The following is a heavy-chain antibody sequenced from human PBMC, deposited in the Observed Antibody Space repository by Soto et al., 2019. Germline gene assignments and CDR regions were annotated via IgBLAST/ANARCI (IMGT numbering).Heavy chain of an antibody. D-gene: IGHD1-1*01. J-gene: IGHJ6*02. V-gene: IGHV4-38-2*02. Sequence: SETLSLTCAVSGYSISSAYYWGGIRQPPGRGLEWIGSVYYTGSTDYNPSLKSRVTISVDTSKNQFSLKLSSVTAADTAVYYCAREETGTLLSPPYTTTIVGMDVWGQGTTVTVSS. CDR3: AREETGTLLSPPYTTTIVGMDV. CDR1: GYSISSAYY. CDR2: VYYTGST.